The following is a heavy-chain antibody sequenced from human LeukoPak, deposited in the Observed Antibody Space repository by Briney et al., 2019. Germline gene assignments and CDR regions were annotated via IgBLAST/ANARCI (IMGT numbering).Heavy chain of an antibody. J-gene: IGHJ3*02. CDR2: IYYSGST. CDR1: GGSISSSSYY. CDR3: ARLSWGFGVFDI. V-gene: IGHV4-39*01. D-gene: IGHD7-27*01. Sequence: SETLSLTCTVSGGSISSSSYYWGWIRQPPGKGLEWIGSIYYSGSTYYNPSLKSRVTISVDTSKNQFSLKLSSVTAADTAVYYCARLSWGFGVFDIWGQGTMVTVSS.